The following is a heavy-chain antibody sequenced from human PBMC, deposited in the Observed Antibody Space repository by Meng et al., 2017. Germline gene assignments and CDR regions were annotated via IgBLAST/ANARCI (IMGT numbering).Heavy chain of an antibody. CDR2: INPKSGDT. V-gene: IGHV1-2*06. Sequence: QVQLVSTGAELKKPRAPVKVSSKASGYTFPDYWLPGVRRAPGQGLEWMGRINPKSGDTHYAQRFQGRVTMTGDTSISTAYMELSGLRSDDTAMYYCARDEDISAAGKLFGDYWGQGTLVTVSS. CDR1: GYTFPDYW. J-gene: IGHJ4*02. D-gene: IGHD6-13*01. CDR3: ARDEDISAAGKLFGDY.